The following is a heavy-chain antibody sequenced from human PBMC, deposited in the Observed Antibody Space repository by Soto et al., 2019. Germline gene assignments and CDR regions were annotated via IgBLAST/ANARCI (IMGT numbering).Heavy chain of an antibody. CDR1: GGTFSPYT. Sequence: QVQLVQSGAEVQKPGSSVKVSCKASGGTFSPYTINWVRQAPGQGLEWMGRIIPFHGVTNYAQKFQARVTIPADKSTSTANRGRGGLSFEERAMYYCRRAGEFTVSPWSSGGFGGRGPLFPVSS. CDR3: RRAGEFTVSPWSSGGF. CDR2: IIPFHGVT. D-gene: IGHD3-10*01. J-gene: IGHJ4*02. V-gene: IGHV1-69*02.